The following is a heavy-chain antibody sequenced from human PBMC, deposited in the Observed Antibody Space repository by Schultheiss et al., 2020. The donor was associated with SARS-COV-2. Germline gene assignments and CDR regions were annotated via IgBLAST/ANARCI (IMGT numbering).Heavy chain of an antibody. CDR2: ISYDGSNK. V-gene: IGHV3-30-3*01. CDR1: GFAFSDYA. J-gene: IGHJ4*02. D-gene: IGHD6-19*01. CDR3: ARDREQWNF. Sequence: GGSLRLSCAASGFAFSDYAMHWVRQAPGKGLEWVAVISYDGSNKYYADSVKGRFTTSRDNDKNSLYLQMNSLRDEDTAVYYCARDREQWNFWGQGTLVTVSS.